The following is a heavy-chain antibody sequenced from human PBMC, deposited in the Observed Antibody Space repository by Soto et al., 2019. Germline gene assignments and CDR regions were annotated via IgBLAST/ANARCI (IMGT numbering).Heavy chain of an antibody. CDR1: GFTFSSYA. CDR3: AREACMVRGEIIKTNWFDP. Sequence: QVQLVESGGGVVQPGRSLRLSCAASGFTFSSYAMHWVRQAPGKGLEWVAVISYDGSNNYYADSVKGRFTISRDNSKNTRYLQMNSLRAEYTAVYSCAREACMVRGEIIKTNWFDPCGQGTLVTFSS. J-gene: IGHJ5*02. D-gene: IGHD3-10*01. CDR2: ISYDGSNN. V-gene: IGHV3-30-3*01.